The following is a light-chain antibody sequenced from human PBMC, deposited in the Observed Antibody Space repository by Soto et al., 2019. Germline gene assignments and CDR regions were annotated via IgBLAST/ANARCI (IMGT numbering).Light chain of an antibody. CDR1: QSIRSW. CDR3: QHYNSYSEA. V-gene: IGKV1-5*03. Sequence: DLQMTQSPSTLSASVGDRVTITCRASQSIRSWLAWYQQKPGKAPKLLIYKASTLKSGVPSRFSGSGSGTEFTLTISSLQPDDFATYYCQHYNSYSEAFGQGTRLEIK. CDR2: KAS. J-gene: IGKJ5*01.